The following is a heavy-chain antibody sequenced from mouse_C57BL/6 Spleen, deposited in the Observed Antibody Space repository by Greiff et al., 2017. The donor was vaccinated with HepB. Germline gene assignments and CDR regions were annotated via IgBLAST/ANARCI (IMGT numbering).Heavy chain of an antibody. V-gene: IGHV1-50*01. CDR2: IDPSDSYT. CDR1: GYTFTSYW. CDR3: ARKGVYLDY. Sequence: QVQLQQPGAELMKPGASVKLSCKASGYTFTSYWMQWVKQRPGQGLEWIGEIDPSDSYTNYNQKFKGKATLTVDTSSSTAYMQLSSLTSEDSAVYYCARKGVYLDYWGQGTTLTVSS. J-gene: IGHJ2*01.